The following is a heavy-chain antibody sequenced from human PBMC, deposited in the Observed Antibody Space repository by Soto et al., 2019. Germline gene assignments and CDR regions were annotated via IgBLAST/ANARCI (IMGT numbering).Heavy chain of an antibody. CDR1: GSTFSNYG. Sequence: VQLVESGGGVVQPGRSLRLSCAASGSTFSNYGMHWVRQAPGKGPGWVAVIWYDGSNKYYGESVKGRFSISRDNSKNTLKLDINSLRTEDTAVYYCARDGGSHGPSYFDSWGQGSLVIVSS. D-gene: IGHD3-16*01. J-gene: IGHJ4*02. CDR2: IWYDGSNK. CDR3: ARDGGSHGPSYFDS. V-gene: IGHV3-33*01.